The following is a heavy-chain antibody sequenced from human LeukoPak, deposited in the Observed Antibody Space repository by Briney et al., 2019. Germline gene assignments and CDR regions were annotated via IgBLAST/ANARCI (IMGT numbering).Heavy chain of an antibody. CDR1: GGSISSYY. CDR3: ASQDYGDYRSDY. V-gene: IGHV4-59*01. J-gene: IGHJ4*02. CDR2: IYYSGST. Sequence: NPSETLSLTCTVSGGSISSYYWSWIRQPPGKGLEWIGYIYYSGSTNYNPSLKSRVTISVDTSKNQFSLKLSSVTAADTAVYYCASQDYGDYRSDYWGQGTLVTVSS. D-gene: IGHD4-17*01.